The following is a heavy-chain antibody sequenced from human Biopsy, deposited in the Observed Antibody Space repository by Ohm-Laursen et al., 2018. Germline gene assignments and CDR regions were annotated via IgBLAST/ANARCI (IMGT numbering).Heavy chain of an antibody. Sequence: TLSLTCTVSGGSISSGGSYWSWIRQRPGKGLEWIGYIFNRANTYYNPSLKNLITISGDTSKNKFSLKLNSVTAADTAVYYWARGDYFDSNGYFWFDPWGQGTLVTVAS. J-gene: IGHJ5*02. V-gene: IGHV4-31*01. D-gene: IGHD3-22*01. CDR2: IFNRANT. CDR3: ARGDYFDSNGYFWFDP. CDR1: GGSISSGGSY.